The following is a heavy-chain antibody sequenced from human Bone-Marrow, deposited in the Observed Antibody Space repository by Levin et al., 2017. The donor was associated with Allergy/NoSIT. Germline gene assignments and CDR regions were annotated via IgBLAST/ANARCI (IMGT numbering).Heavy chain of an antibody. J-gene: IGHJ5*02. D-gene: IGHD3-9*01. V-gene: IGHV2-5*02. CDR1: GFSLSTNEVG. Sequence: SGPTLVKPTQTLTLTCTFSGFSLSTNEVGVGWICQPPGKALEWLALIYWDDDKRYSPSLKSRLTITKDTSKNQVVLTMTNMDPVDTATYYFAYSPIFEGRNWFDPWGPGTLVTVSS. CDR3: AYSPIFEGRNWFDP. CDR2: IYWDDDK.